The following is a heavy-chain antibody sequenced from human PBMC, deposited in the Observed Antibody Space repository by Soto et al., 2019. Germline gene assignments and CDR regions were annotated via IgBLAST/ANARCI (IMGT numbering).Heavy chain of an antibody. CDR1: GGSISSYY. Sequence: PSETLSLTCTVSGGSISSYYWSWIRQPPGKGLEWIGYIYYSGSTNYNPSLKSRVTISVDTSKNQFSLKLSSVTAADTAVYYCASSKHITMVRGVYNGMDVWGQGTTATVSS. V-gene: IGHV4-59*01. CDR3: ASSKHITMVRGVYNGMDV. D-gene: IGHD3-10*01. CDR2: IYYSGST. J-gene: IGHJ6*02.